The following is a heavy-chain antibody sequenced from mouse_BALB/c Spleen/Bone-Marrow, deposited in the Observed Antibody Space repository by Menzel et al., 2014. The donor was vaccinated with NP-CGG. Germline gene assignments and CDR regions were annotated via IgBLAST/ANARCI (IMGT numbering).Heavy chain of an antibody. D-gene: IGHD1-1*01. V-gene: IGHV1-9*01. CDR2: ILPGSGST. J-gene: IGHJ4*01. CDR1: GYTFSSYW. CDR3: AREDIATVVEMDY. Sequence: QVQLKQSGAELMKPGASVKISCKATGYTFSSYWIEWVKQRPGHGLEWIGEILPGSGSTNYNEKFKGKATFTADTSSNTAYMQLSSLTSEDSAVYYCAREDIATVVEMDYWGRGTSVTVSS.